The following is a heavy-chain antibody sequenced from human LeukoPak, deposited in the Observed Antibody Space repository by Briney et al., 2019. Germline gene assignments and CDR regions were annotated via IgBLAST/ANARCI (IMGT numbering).Heavy chain of an antibody. D-gene: IGHD3-10*01. V-gene: IGHV4-59*12. CDR3: ARMGKGSFSYYYYYMDV. CDR1: GGSISSYY. Sequence: TSETLSLTCTVSGGSISSYYWSWIRQPPGKGLEWIGYIYYSGSTYYNTSLKSRVTISVDTSKNQFSLKLSSVTAADTAVYYCARMGKGSFSYYYYYMDVWGKGTTVTVSS. CDR2: IYYSGST. J-gene: IGHJ6*03.